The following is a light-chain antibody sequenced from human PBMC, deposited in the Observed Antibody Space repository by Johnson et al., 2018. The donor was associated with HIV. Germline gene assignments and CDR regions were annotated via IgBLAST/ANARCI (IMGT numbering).Light chain of an antibody. V-gene: IGLV1-51*01. J-gene: IGLJ1*01. CDR1: SSNIGRNY. CDR3: GTWDNILSAFYG. Sequence: QSVLTQPPSVSAAPGQKVTISCSGSSSNIGRNYVSWYQQLPGTATKLLIYDNNKRPSGIPDRFSGSKSGTSATLGITGLQTGDEADYYCGTWDNILSAFYGFGTGTKVTVL. CDR2: DNN.